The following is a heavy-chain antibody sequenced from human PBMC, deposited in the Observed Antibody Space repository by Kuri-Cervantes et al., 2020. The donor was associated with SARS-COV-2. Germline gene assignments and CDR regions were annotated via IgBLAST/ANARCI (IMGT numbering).Heavy chain of an antibody. V-gene: IGHV4-39*01. CDR1: GGSFSSSSYY. Sequence: ESLKISCTVSGGSFSSSSYYWGWIRQPPGKGLEWIGSIYYSGSTYYNPSLKSRVTISVDTPKNQFSLKLSSVTAADTDVYYCARLPTYYDFWSGYPAFDYYYYDMDVWGQGTTVTVSS. CDR3: ARLPTYYDFWSGYPAFDYYYYDMDV. CDR2: IYYSGST. D-gene: IGHD3-3*01. J-gene: IGHJ6*02.